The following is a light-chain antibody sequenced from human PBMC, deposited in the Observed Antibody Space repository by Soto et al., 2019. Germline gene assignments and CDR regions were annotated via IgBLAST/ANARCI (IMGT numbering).Light chain of an antibody. CDR1: QSVSSY. CDR3: QHYNSYSEA. V-gene: IGKV3-11*01. CDR2: DAS. J-gene: IGKJ1*01. Sequence: EIVLTQSPATLSLSPGERATLSCRASQSVSSYLAWYQQKPGQAPRLLIYDASNRATGIPARFSGSGSGTDFTHTISSLQPDDFATYYCQHYNSYSEAFGQGTKVELK.